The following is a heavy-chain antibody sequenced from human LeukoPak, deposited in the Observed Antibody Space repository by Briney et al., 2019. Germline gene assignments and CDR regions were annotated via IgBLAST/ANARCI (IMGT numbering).Heavy chain of an antibody. CDR2: IRYDESDK. CDR3: ARDRLHYGEYEKTFDH. V-gene: IGHV3-33*01. Sequence: GGSLRLSCATSGFTFSHYGMHWVRQPPGRGLDWVAHIRYDESDKYYADSVKGRFTISRDISKNTVYLQMNSLRAEDTAVYYCARDRLHYGEYEKTFDHWGQGTLVTVSS. J-gene: IGHJ4*02. CDR1: GFTFSHYG. D-gene: IGHD4-17*01.